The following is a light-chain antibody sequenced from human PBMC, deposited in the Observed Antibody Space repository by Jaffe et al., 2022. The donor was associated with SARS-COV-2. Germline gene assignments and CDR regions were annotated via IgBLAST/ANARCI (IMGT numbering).Light chain of an antibody. V-gene: IGLV1-51*01. J-gene: IGLJ1*01. CDR2: DTN. CDR1: SSNIGNNY. CDR3: GTWDSSLSAYV. Sequence: QSVLTQPPSVSAAPGHKVTISCSGSSSNIGNNYVSWYQQLPGTAPKLLIYDTNKRPSGIPDRFSGSESGTSATLGITGLQTGDEADYYCGTWDSSLSAYVFGTGTKVTVV.